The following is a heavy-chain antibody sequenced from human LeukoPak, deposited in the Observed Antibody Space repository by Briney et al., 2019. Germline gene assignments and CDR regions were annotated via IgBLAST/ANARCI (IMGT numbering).Heavy chain of an antibody. D-gene: IGHD3-3*01. CDR3: ARGSIFGVPFFDY. V-gene: IGHV1-3*01. CDR1: GYTFTSYA. J-gene: IGHJ4*02. Sequence: ASVKVSGKASGYTFTSYAMHWVRQAPGQRLEWMGWINAGNGNTKYSQKFQGRVTITRDTSASTAYMELSSLRSEDTAVYYCARGSIFGVPFFDYWGQGTLVTVSS. CDR2: INAGNGNT.